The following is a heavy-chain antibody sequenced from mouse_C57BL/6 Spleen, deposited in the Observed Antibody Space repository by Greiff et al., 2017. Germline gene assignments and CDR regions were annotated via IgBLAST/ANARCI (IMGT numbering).Heavy chain of an antibody. CDR1: GFNIKDYY. V-gene: IGHV14-2*01. CDR3: DRDSNDGWGFDD. D-gene: IGHD2-12*01. CDR2: IDPEDGET. Sequence: VQLQQSGAELVKPGASVKLSCTASGFNIKDYYMHWVKQRTEQGLEWIGRIDPEDGETKYAPKFQGKATITADTTSNAAYLQLSSLTSEDTAVYYCDRDSNDGWGFDDWGQGTTLTVSS. J-gene: IGHJ2*01.